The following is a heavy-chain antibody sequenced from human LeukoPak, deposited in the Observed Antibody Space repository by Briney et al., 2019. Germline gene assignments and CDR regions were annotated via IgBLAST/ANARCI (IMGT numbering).Heavy chain of an antibody. V-gene: IGHV4-4*07. J-gene: IGHJ6*02. CDR2: IYTSGST. D-gene: IGHD3-22*01. CDR1: GGSISSYY. CDR3: ARHYDSSGYYQPYYYGMDV. Sequence: SETLSLTCTVSGGSISSYYWSWIRQPAGKGLEWIGRIYTSGSTNYNPSLKSRVTMSVDTSKNQFSLKLSSVTAADTAVYYCARHYDSSGYYQPYYYGMDVWGQGTTVTVSS.